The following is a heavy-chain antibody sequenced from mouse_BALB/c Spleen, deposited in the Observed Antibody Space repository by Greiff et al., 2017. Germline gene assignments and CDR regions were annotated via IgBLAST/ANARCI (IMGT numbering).Heavy chain of an antibody. D-gene: IGHD1-1*02. CDR2: ISYSGST. CDR1: GYSITSDYA. J-gene: IGHJ2*01. CDR3: AREVGFLDY. Sequence: EVQLVESGPGLVKPSQSLSLTCTVTGYSITSDYAWNWIRQFPGNKLEWMGYISYSGSTSYNPSLKSRISITRDTSKNQFFLQLNSVTTEDTATYYCAREVGFLDYWGQGTTLTVSS. V-gene: IGHV3-2*02.